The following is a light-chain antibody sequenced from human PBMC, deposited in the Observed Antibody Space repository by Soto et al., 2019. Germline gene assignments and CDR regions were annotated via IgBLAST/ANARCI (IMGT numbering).Light chain of an antibody. CDR2: GAY. CDR1: QNVSSNY. V-gene: IGKV3-20*01. J-gene: IGKJ1*01. CDR3: QQYGSSPPT. Sequence: EIVLTQSPGTLSLSPGERATLSCRASQNVSSNYLAWYQRKPGQAPRLLIYGAYNRATDIPNRFSGSGSGTEFTLTITRMEPEDVVVYYCQQYGSSPPTFGQGTKVEI.